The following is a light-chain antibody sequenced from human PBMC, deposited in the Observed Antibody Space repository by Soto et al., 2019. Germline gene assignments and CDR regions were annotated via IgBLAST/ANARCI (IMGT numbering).Light chain of an antibody. CDR3: QQYDNLPPT. J-gene: IGKJ1*01. CDR2: DAS. V-gene: IGKV1-33*01. Sequence: DIQMTQSPSSLSASVGDRVTITCQASQGISNYLNWYQQKPGKAPQLLIYDASNLETGVPSRFSGSGSGTDFTFTISSLQPEDIATYYCQQYDNLPPTCGQGTKVEIK. CDR1: QGISNY.